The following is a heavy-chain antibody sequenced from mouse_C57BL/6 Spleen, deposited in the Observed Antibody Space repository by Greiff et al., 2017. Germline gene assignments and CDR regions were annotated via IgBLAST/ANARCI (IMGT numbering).Heavy chain of an antibody. D-gene: IGHD2-10*01. CDR2: IDPETGGT. J-gene: IGHJ3*01. Sequence: VQLQQSGAELVWPGASVTLSCKASGYTFTDYEMHWVKQTPVHGLEWIGAIDPETGGTAYNQKFKGKAILTADKSSSTAYMELRSLTSEDSAVYYCTPYSSFAYWGQGTLVTVSA. CDR1: GYTFTDYE. CDR3: TPYSSFAY. V-gene: IGHV1-15*01.